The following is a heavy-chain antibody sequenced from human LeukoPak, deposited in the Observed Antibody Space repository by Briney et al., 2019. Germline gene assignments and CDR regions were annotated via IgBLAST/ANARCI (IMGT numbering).Heavy chain of an antibody. CDR2: ISSSRSHI. Sequence: GGSLRLSCAASGFTFSSYSMNWVRQAPGKGLEWVSTISSSRSHIYYADSVKGRFTISKDNAKNTVYLQMNHLRAEDTAVYYCVSFYETYWGRGTLVTVSS. CDR1: GFTFSSYS. V-gene: IGHV3-21*01. J-gene: IGHJ4*02. D-gene: IGHD2/OR15-2a*01. CDR3: VSFYETY.